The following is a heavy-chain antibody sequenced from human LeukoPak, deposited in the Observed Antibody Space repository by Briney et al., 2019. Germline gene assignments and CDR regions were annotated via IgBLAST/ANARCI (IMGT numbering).Heavy chain of an antibody. V-gene: IGHV3-11*01. CDR1: GFTFSDYY. CDR3: ASPLNYYYDTFSTMDV. J-gene: IGHJ6*04. Sequence: PGGSLRLSCAASGFTFSDYYMSWIRQAPGKGLEWVSYISSSGSTIYYAGSVKGRFTISRDNAKNSLYLQMNSLRAEDTAVYYCASPLNYYYDTFSTMDVRGKGTTVTVSS. CDR2: ISSSGSTI. D-gene: IGHD3-22*01.